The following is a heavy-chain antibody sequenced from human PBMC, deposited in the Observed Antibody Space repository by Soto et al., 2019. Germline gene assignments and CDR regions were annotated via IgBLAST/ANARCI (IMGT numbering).Heavy chain of an antibody. CDR3: ARGSFSSSSSWFDP. D-gene: IGHD6-6*01. CDR1: GGSISSGGYY. CDR2: IYYSGRT. J-gene: IGHJ5*02. V-gene: IGHV4-31*03. Sequence: QVQLQEPGPGLVKPSQTLSLTCTVSGGSISSGGYYWSWIRQHPGKGLEWIGYIYYSGRTYYNPHLHSRVSIAVDTTETQFPLKLTSVTSADTSVYYCARGSFSSSSSWFDPWGRGTLVTVSS.